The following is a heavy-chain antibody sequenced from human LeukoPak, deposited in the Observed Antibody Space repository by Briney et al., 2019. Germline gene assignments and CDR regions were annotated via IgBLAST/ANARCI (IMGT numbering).Heavy chain of an antibody. CDR3: ARTLVEVPGHSDLFDF. J-gene: IGHJ4*02. CDR2: LSGSGITT. V-gene: IGHV3-23*01. D-gene: IGHD2-2*01. Sequence: GGSLRLSSAASGFTFSNSAMSWVRQAPGKGLEWVSTLSGSGITTYYADSVKGRFTISRDNAKTSVYLQMNSLRPDDTAVYYCARTLVEVPGHSDLFDFWGQGTLVTVSS. CDR1: GFTFSNSA.